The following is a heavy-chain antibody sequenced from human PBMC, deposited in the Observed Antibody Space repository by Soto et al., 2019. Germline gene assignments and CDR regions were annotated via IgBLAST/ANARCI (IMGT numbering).Heavy chain of an antibody. V-gene: IGHV4-39*01. CDR1: GGSISSSSYY. CDR3: ARQSGYDYIWGSYRDGD. CDR2: IYYSGST. Sequence: SETLSLTCTVSGGSISSSSYYWGWIRQPPEKGLEWIGSIYYSGSTYYNPSLKSRVTISVDTSKNQFSLKLSSVTAADTAVYYCARQSGYDYIWGSYRDGDWGQGTLVTVSS. D-gene: IGHD3-16*02. J-gene: IGHJ4*02.